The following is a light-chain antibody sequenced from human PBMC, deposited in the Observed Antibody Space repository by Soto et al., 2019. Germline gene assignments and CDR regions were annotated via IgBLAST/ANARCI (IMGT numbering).Light chain of an antibody. Sequence: QSALTQPASVSGSPGQSITISCTGTSSDVGSYNLVSWYQHHPGKAPKLIIYEGMKRPSGVSDRFSGSKSGNTASLTISGLQAEDEADYYCCSYEPATTXVVXXXGTQLTVL. J-gene: IGLJ2*01. CDR2: EGM. CDR3: CSYEPATTXVV. V-gene: IGLV2-23*01. CDR1: SSDVGSYNL.